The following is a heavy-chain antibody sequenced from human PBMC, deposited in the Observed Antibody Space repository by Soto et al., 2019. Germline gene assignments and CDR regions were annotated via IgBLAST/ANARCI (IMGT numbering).Heavy chain of an antibody. CDR1: GGSISSSSYY. J-gene: IGHJ5*02. D-gene: IGHD2-2*01. V-gene: IGHV4-31*03. CDR2: IYYSGST. Sequence: SETLSLTCTVSGGSISSSSYYWGWIRQPPGKGLEWIGYIYYSGSTYYNPSLKSRVTISVGTSKNQFSLKLSSVTAADTAVYYCARARSKSTSTGAKTDDRDWFDPWGQGTLVTVSS. CDR3: ARARSKSTSTGAKTDDRDWFDP.